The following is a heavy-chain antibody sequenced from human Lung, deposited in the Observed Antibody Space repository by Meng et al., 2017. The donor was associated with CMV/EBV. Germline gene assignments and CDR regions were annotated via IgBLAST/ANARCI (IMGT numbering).Heavy chain of an antibody. CDR1: GFPFSGHA. CDR3: AKPRSGFVVVPAAIDS. CDR2: MSYDGSKT. V-gene: IGHV3-30*04. Sequence: SLKISXAASGFPFSGHAMHWVRQAPGKGLEWVALMSYDGSKTFYADFVKGRFTISRDNSRNTLYLQMSGLRTDDTAVYYCAKPRSGFVVVPAAIDSWGQGPLVTVSS. D-gene: IGHD2-2*01. J-gene: IGHJ4*02.